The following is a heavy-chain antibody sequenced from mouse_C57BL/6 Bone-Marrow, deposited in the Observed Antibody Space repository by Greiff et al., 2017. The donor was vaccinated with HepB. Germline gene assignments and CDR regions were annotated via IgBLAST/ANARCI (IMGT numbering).Heavy chain of an antibody. D-gene: IGHD2-2*01. CDR2: IWSGGST. J-gene: IGHJ3*01. Sequence: QVQLQQPGPGLVQPSQSLSITCTVSGFSLTSYGVHWVRQSPGKGLEWLGVIWSGGSTDYNAAFISRLSISKDNSKSQVFFKMNSLQADDTAIYYCARGGLRRRTWFAYWGQGTLVTVSA. CDR1: GFSLTSYG. CDR3: ARGGLRRRTWFAY. V-gene: IGHV2-2*01.